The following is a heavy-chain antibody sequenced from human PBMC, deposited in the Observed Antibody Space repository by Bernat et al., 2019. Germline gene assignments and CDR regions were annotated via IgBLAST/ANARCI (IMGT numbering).Heavy chain of an antibody. Sequence: QVQLQESGPGLVKPSGTLSLTCAVSGGSISSRNWWSWVRQPPGKGLEWIGEIYHSGSTNYNPSLKSRVTISVDKSKNQFSLKLSSVTAADTAVYYCARTSRRGYYDSSGYYYFDYWGQGTLVTVSS. D-gene: IGHD3-22*01. V-gene: IGHV4-4*02. CDR1: GGSISSRNW. CDR3: ARTSRRGYYDSSGYYYFDY. J-gene: IGHJ4*02. CDR2: IYHSGST.